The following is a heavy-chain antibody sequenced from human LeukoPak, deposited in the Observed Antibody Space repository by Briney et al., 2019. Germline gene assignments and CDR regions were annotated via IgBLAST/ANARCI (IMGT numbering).Heavy chain of an antibody. Sequence: SVKVSCKASGGTFSSYAISWVRQAPGQGLEWMGGIIPIFGTANYAQKFQGRVTITTDESTSTAYMELSSLRSEDTAVYYCASELERLYYFDYWGQGTLVTVSS. CDR3: ASELERLYYFDY. CDR2: IIPIFGTA. D-gene: IGHD1-1*01. CDR1: GGTFSSYA. J-gene: IGHJ4*02. V-gene: IGHV1-69*05.